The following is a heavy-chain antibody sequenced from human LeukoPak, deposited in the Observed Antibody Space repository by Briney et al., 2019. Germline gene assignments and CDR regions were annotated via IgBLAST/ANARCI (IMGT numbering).Heavy chain of an antibody. CDR1: GFTLSSYA. CDR2: ISYDGSDK. V-gene: IGHV3-30-3*01. CDR3: ARDVPYYGMDV. J-gene: IGHJ6*02. Sequence: GGSLRLSCAASGFTLSSYAVPWVRQAPGKGLEWVAIISYDGSDKYYADSVKGRFTISRDNSKNTLYLQMNSLRAEDTAVYYCARDVPYYGMDVWGQGTTVTVSS.